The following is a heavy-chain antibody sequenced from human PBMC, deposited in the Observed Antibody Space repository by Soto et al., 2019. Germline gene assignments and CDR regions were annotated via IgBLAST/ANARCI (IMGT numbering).Heavy chain of an antibody. CDR2: ISGSGGST. Sequence: EVQLLESGGGLVQPGGSLRLSCAASGFTFSSYAMRWVRQAPVKGLDWVSAISGSGGSTYYADSVKGRFTISRDNSKHTLYLQMNSLRAEDTAVYYCARRGSGSYYDYWGQGTLVTVSS. D-gene: IGHD1-26*01. J-gene: IGHJ4*02. V-gene: IGHV3-23*01. CDR3: ARRGSGSYYDY. CDR1: GFTFSSYA.